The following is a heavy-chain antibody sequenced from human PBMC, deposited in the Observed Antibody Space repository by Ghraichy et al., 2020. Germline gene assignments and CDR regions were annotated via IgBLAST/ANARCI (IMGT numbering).Heavy chain of an antibody. CDR1: GYSISSGYY. V-gene: IGHV4-38-2*01. J-gene: IGHJ4*02. D-gene: IGHD6-19*01. CDR2: IYHSGST. CDR3: ARVSRSSGWYF. Sequence: SETLSLTCAVSGYSISSGYYWGWIRQPPGKGLEWIGSIYHSGSTYYNPSLKSRVTISVDTSKNQFSLKLSSVTAADTAVYYCARVSRSSGWYFWGQGTLVTVSS.